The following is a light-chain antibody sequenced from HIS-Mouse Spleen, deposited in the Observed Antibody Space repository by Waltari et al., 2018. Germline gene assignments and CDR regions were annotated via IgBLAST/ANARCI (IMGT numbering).Light chain of an antibody. J-gene: IGKJ4*01. V-gene: IGKV1-5*03. CDR1: QSISSW. CDR2: KAS. CDR3: QQYNSYSKLT. Sequence: DIQMTQSPSTLSASVGDRVTITCRASQSISSWLAWYQQKPGKAPKLLIYKASSLESGVPSRFSGSGSGTEFTLTISSLQPDDFATYCCQQYNSYSKLTFGGGTKVEIK.